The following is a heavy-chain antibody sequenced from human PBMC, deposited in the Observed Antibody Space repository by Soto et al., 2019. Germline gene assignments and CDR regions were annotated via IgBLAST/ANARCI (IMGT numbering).Heavy chain of an antibody. D-gene: IGHD3-22*01. CDR3: AKVRSALQYYYDSSGYPYDAFDI. V-gene: IGHV3-23*01. CDR2: ISGSGGST. CDR1: GFTFSSYA. Sequence: PGGSLRLSCAASGFTFSSYAMSWVRQAPGKGLKWVSAISGSGGSTYYADSVKGRFTISRDNSKNTLYLQINSLSAEDTAVYYCAKVRSALQYYYDSSGYPYDAFDIWGQGKMVTVS. J-gene: IGHJ3*02.